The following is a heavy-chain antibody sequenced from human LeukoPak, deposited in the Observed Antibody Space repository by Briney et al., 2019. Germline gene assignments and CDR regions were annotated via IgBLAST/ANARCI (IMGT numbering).Heavy chain of an antibody. J-gene: IGHJ4*02. V-gene: IGHV3-48*01. D-gene: IGHD2-21*01. Sequence: GGSLRLSCVASGFTFSDYPMNWVRQTPGKGLEWVSYINNGGGLILYSDSVKGRFSISRDDARKSLYLQMNSLRAEDTALYYCAKDRPKWAIYGWGQGTQVTVSS. CDR2: INNGGGLI. CDR3: AKDRPKWAIYG. CDR1: GFTFSDYP.